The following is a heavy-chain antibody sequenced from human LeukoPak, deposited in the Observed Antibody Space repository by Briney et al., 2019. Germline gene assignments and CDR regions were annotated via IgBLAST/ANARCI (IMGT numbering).Heavy chain of an antibody. Sequence: SETLSLTCTVSGGSISGYYWAWIRQPPGKGLEWIASMYRSGNTLYNPSLKSRVTISLDTSKNQFSLKLSSVTAADTAVYYCAREARFDNTGNYYNFDYWGQGTLVTVSS. J-gene: IGHJ4*02. V-gene: IGHV4-38-2*02. CDR2: MYRSGNT. CDR3: AREARFDNTGNYYNFDY. D-gene: IGHD3-22*01. CDR1: GGSISGYY.